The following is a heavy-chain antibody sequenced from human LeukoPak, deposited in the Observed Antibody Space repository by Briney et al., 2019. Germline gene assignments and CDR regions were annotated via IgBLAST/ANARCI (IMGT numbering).Heavy chain of an antibody. V-gene: IGHV3-23*01. CDR2: ISGSGGST. CDR3: AKPARNYGSYYYYYYMDV. Sequence: SGGSLRLSCAASGFTFSSYAMSWVRQAPGKGLEWVSAISGSGGSTYYADSVKGRFTISRDNSKNTLYLQMNSLRAEDTAVYYCAKPARNYGSYYYYYYMDVWGKGTTVTVSS. D-gene: IGHD4-11*01. CDR1: GFTFSSYA. J-gene: IGHJ6*03.